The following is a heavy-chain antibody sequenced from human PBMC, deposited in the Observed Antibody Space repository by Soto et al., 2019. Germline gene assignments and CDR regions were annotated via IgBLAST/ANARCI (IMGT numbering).Heavy chain of an antibody. CDR3: TRQTDAVQWLVVPTDYNFDY. CDR2: IRSKTNSYAT. J-gene: IGHJ4*02. V-gene: IGHV3-73*01. Sequence: GGSLRLSCAASGFTFGGSAMHWVRQASGKGLEWVGHIRSKTNSYATAYAESVKGRFTISRDDSMNTAYLQMNSLKTEDTAVYFCTRQTDAVQWLVVPTDYNFDYWGQGTLVTISS. CDR1: GFTFGGSA. D-gene: IGHD6-19*01.